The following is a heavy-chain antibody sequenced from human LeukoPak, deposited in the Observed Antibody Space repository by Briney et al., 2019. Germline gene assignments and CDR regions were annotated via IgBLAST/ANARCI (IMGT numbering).Heavy chain of an antibody. D-gene: IGHD6-13*01. V-gene: IGHV4-61*01. J-gene: IGHJ4*02. CDR1: GASVSSGSYY. CDR3: ARGVYSSSWTPPGY. CDR2: IYYSGST. Sequence: SETLSLTCNVSGASVSSGSYYWSWIRQPPGKELEWIGYIYYSGSTSYNPSLKSRVTISVDTSKNQFSLKLSSVTAADTAVYYCARGVYSSSWTPPGYWGQGTLVTVSS.